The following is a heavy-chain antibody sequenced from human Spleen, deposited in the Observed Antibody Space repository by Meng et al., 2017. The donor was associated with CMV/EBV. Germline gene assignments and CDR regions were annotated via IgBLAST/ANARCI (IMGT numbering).Heavy chain of an antibody. V-gene: IGHV3-23*01. CDR1: GFTFKSYA. D-gene: IGHD2-2*01. Sequence: GGSLRLSCTASGFTFKSYAMTWVRQAPGKGLEWISLISDSGDSPYYADSVKGRFTISRDNSKNMVYLQMKSLRADDTAVYYCARGAILVVPGAWQPVDYWGQGTLVTVSS. J-gene: IGHJ4*02. CDR3: ARGAILVVPGAWQPVDY. CDR2: ISDSGDSP.